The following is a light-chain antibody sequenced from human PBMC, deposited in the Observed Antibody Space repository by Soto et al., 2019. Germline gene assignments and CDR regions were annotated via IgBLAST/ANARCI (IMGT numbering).Light chain of an antibody. Sequence: EIVLTQSQATLSLSPGERSTLACRASQSVSSYLAWYQQKTGQAPRLLIYDASNRDTGIPARFSGSVSGTDFTLTIRRLEPEDCAVYYGQQRSNWPRTCGPLTK. CDR3: QQRSNWPRT. J-gene: IGKJ1*01. CDR2: DAS. V-gene: IGKV3-11*01. CDR1: QSVSSY.